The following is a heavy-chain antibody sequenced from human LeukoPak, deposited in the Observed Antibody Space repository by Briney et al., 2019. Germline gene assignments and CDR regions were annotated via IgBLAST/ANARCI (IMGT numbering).Heavy chain of an antibody. D-gene: IGHD6-19*01. J-gene: IGHJ4*02. CDR3: AKGGWVAVTGMDS. CDR2: INTKTGNP. CDR1: GYTFTGHA. V-gene: IGHV7-4-1*02. Sequence: ASVKVSCRASGYTFTGHAMNWVRQAPGQGPEWMGYINTKTGNPTYAQGFTGRFVFSLDTSVSTAYLQISSLKPEDTGVYYCAKGGWVAVTGMDSWGQGTLVTVSS.